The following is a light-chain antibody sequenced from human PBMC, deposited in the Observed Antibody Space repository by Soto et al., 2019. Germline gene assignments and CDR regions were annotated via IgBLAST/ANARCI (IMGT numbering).Light chain of an antibody. CDR2: CGS. CDR1: QSLTTSC. Sequence: EIVLTQSPGTLSSSPGERATISCRASQSLTTSCVAWYQQKPGQAPKVLIYCGSYRASGIPDRFSGSGSGTDFTLTISSLEPEDFAVYYCQQWSSSPRTFGQGTKLEIK. J-gene: IGKJ2*02. CDR3: QQWSSSPRT. V-gene: IGKV3-20*01.